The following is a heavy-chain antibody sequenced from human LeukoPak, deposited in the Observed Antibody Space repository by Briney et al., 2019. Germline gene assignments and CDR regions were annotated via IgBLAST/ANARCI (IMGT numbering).Heavy chain of an antibody. Sequence: ASVKVSCKASGYTFTGYYMHWVRQAPGQGLEWMGWINPNSGGTNYAQKFQGRVTMTRDTSISTAYMELSRLRSDDTAVYYCARGRGYDILTGYYTGPRFDPWGQGTLVTVSS. CDR1: GYTFTGYY. CDR2: INPNSGGT. CDR3: ARGRGYDILTGYYTGPRFDP. V-gene: IGHV1-2*02. J-gene: IGHJ5*02. D-gene: IGHD3-9*01.